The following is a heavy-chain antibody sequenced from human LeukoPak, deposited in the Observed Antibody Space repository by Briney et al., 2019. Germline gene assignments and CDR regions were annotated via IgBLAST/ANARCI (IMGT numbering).Heavy chain of an antibody. V-gene: IGHV4-34*01. Sequence: SETRSLTCAVYGGSFSGYYWSWIRQPPGKGLEWIGEINHSGSTNYNPSLKSRFTISVDTSKNQFSLKLSSVTAADTAVYYCARGLGSGWYFDYWGQGTLVTVSS. CDR1: GGSFSGYY. J-gene: IGHJ4*02. CDR3: ARGLGSGWYFDY. CDR2: INHSGST. D-gene: IGHD6-19*01.